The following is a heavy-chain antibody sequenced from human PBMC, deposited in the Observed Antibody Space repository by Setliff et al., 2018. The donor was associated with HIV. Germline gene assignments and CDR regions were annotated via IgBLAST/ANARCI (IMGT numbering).Heavy chain of an antibody. CDR3: ARGRRGWDYYYMDV. CDR1: GGSFSGYY. V-gene: IGHV4-34*01. Sequence: SETLSLTCAVYGGSFSGYYWSWIRQPPGKGLEWIGEINHSGSTNYNPSLKSRVTISVDTSKNQFSLKLSSVTAADTAVYYCARGRRGWDYYYMDVWGEGTMVTVSS. D-gene: IGHD6-19*01. J-gene: IGHJ6*03. CDR2: INHSGST.